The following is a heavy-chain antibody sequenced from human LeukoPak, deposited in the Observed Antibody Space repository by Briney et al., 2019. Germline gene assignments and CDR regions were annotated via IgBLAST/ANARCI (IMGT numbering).Heavy chain of an antibody. CDR1: GYTLTGYY. CDR3: ARENVVPAAVDAVDI. V-gene: IGHV1-2*02. CDR2: INPNSGGT. D-gene: IGHD2-2*01. J-gene: IGHJ3*02. Sequence: GASVKVSCKASGYTLTGYYMHWVRQAPGQGLEWMGWINPNSGGTNYAQKFQGRVTMTRDTSISTAYMELSRLRSDDTAVYYCARENVVPAAVDAVDIWGQGTMVTVSS.